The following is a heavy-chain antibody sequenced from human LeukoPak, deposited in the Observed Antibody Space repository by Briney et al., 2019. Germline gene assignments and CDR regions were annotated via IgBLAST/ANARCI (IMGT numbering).Heavy chain of an antibody. D-gene: IGHD5-24*01. CDR3: ARGTEMTIIAGHYSFDQ. J-gene: IGHJ4*02. CDR2: IYSSVSI. CDR1: GGSISGYY. Sequence: PSETLSLTCTVSGGSISGYYWTWMRQPAGRGLEWIGRIYSSVSIYSNPSLESRVTISLDASNNQFSLKLTSVTAADTAVYYCARGTEMTIIAGHYSFDQWGRGTLVSVSS. V-gene: IGHV4-4*07.